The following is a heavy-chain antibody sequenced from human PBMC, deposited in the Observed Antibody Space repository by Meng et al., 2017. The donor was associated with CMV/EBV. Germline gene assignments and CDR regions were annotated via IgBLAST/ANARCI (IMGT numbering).Heavy chain of an antibody. CDR1: GGSFSGYY. V-gene: IGHV4-34*01. CDR2: INHSGST. CDR3: ARGGIAAAGPFDY. Sequence: QVELQQVGAGLLKPSETLSLTCAGYGGSFSGYYWSWIRQSPGKGLEWIGEINHSGSTNYNPSLKSRVTISVDTSKNQFSLKLSSVTAADTAVYYCARGGIAAAGPFDYWGQGTLVTVSS. J-gene: IGHJ4*02. D-gene: IGHD6-13*01.